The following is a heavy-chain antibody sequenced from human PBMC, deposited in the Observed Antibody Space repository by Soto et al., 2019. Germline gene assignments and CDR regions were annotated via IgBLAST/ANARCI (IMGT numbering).Heavy chain of an antibody. CDR1: GFTFSSYG. V-gene: IGHV3-33*01. CDR3: ERSSSSSLNGFDP. J-gene: IGHJ5*02. D-gene: IGHD6-13*01. Sequence: QVQLVESGGGVVQPGRSLRLSCAASGFTFSSYGMHWVRQAPGKGLEWVAVIWYDGSNKYYADSVKGRFTISRDNSKHTLYLQMHSLRAEDTAVYYCERSSSSSLNGFDPWGQGTLVTVAS. CDR2: IWYDGSNK.